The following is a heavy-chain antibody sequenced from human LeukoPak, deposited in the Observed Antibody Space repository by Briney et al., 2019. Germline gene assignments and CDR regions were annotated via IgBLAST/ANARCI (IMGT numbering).Heavy chain of an antibody. CDR2: IKQDGSEK. J-gene: IGHJ4*02. D-gene: IGHD3-22*01. CDR1: GFTFSSYW. CDR3: ARDGYDSSGFHSYFDY. Sequence: PGGSLRLSCAASGFTFSSYWMSWVRQAPGKGLEWVANIKQDGSEKYYVDSVKGRFTISRDNAKNSLYLQMNSLRAEDTAVYYCARDGYDSSGFHSYFDYWGQGTLVTVSS. V-gene: IGHV3-7*01.